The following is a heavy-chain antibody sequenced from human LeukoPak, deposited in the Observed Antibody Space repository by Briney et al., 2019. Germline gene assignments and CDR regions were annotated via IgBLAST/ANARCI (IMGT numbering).Heavy chain of an antibody. V-gene: IGHV4-34*01. Sequence: SETLSLTCAVYGGSFTDYYWTWIRHPPGKGLEWIGEINHSGSTNYNPSLKSRLTISVDTSRNQFSLKLSSVTAADTAVYYCARRAVSGRKFDYWGQGTLVTVSS. J-gene: IGHJ4*02. CDR2: INHSGST. CDR1: GGSFTDYY. CDR3: ARRAVSGRKFDY.